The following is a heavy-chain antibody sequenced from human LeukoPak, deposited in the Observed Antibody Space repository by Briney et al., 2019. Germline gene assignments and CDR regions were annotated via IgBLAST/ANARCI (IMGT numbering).Heavy chain of an antibody. J-gene: IGHJ3*02. CDR2: IKSKTGGGST. CDR1: GFTFSNAW. Sequence: GGSLRLSCAASGFTFSNAWMSWVRQAPGKGLEWVGRIKSKTGGGSTDYAVPVKGRFTISRDDSKNTLYLQMNSLKTEDTAVYYCTTDLSYYYDSSGYYYRLFDIWGQGTMVTVSS. V-gene: IGHV3-15*01. CDR3: TTDLSYYYDSSGYYYRLFDI. D-gene: IGHD3-22*01.